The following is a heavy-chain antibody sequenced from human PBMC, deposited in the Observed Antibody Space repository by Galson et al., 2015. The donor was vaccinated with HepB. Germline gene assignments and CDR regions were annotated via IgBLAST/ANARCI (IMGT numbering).Heavy chain of an antibody. CDR2: INHSGST. CDR1: GGSFSGYY. CDR3: ARGAGFYDITTYYFDY. V-gene: IGHV4-34*01. J-gene: IGHJ4*02. D-gene: IGHD3-22*01. Sequence: SETLSLTCAVYGGSFSGYYWSWIRQPPGKGLEWIGEINHSGSTNYNPSLKSRVTISVDTSKNQFSLKLSSVTAADTAVYYCARGAGFYDITTYYFDYWGQGTLVTVSP.